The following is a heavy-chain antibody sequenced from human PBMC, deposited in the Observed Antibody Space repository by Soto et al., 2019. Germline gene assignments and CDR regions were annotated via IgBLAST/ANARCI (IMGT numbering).Heavy chain of an antibody. V-gene: IGHV1-69*06. CDR1: GGTFSSYA. CDR3: ARGAMGIAALLVAWFDP. Sequence: QVQLVQSGAEVKKPGSSVKVSYKASGGTFSSYAISWVRQAPGQGLEWMGGIIPIFGTANYAQKFQGRVTITADKSTSTAYMELSSLRSEDTAVYYCARGAMGIAALLVAWFDPWGQGTLVTVSS. CDR2: IIPIFGTA. J-gene: IGHJ5*02. D-gene: IGHD6-13*01.